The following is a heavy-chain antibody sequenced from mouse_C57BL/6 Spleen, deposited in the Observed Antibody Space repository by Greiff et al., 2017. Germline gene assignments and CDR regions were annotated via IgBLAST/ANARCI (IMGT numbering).Heavy chain of an antibody. V-gene: IGHV14-4*01. CDR2: IDPENGDT. CDR3: TTGIYYGNYGDY. D-gene: IGHD2-1*01. J-gene: IGHJ2*01. CDR1: GFNIKDDY. Sequence: VQLQQSGAELVRPGASVKLSCTASGFNIKDDYMHWVKQRPEQGLEWIGWIDPENGDTEYASKFQGKATITADTSSNTAYLQLSSLTSEDTAVYYCTTGIYYGNYGDYWGQGTTLTVSS.